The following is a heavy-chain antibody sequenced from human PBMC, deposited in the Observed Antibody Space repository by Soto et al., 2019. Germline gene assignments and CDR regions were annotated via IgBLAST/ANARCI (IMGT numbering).Heavy chain of an antibody. D-gene: IGHD3-10*01. CDR3: ARDRMVRGVISFWFDP. J-gene: IGHJ5*02. CDR1: GYTFTSYA. Sequence: ASVKVSCKASGYTFTSYAMHWVRQAPGQRLEWMGWINAGNGNTKYSQKFQGRVTITRDTSASTAYMELSNLRSEDTAVYYCARDRMVRGVISFWFDPWGQGTLVTVSS. V-gene: IGHV1-3*01. CDR2: INAGNGNT.